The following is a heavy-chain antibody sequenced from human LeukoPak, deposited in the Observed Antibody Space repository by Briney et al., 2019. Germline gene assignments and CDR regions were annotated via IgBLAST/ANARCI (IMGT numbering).Heavy chain of an antibody. CDR2: INHSGST. CDR1: GGSFSGYY. J-gene: IGHJ1*01. Sequence: SETPSLTCAVYGGSFSGYYWSWIRQPPGKGLEWIGEINHSGSTNYNPSLKSRVTISVDTSKNQFSLKLSSVTAADTAVYYCARGWYFQHWGQGTLVTVSS. V-gene: IGHV4-34*01. CDR3: ARGWYFQH.